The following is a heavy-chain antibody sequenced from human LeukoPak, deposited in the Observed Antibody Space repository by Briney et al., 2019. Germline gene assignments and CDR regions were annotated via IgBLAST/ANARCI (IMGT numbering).Heavy chain of an antibody. J-gene: IGHJ6*03. D-gene: IGHD3-10*01. V-gene: IGHV3-7*01. CDR3: ARDQITMVRGVIIKDYYYYYMDV. Sequence: PGGSLRLSCGASGFTFSSHWMSWVRQAPGKGLEWVANIKKDGSEKYYVDSVKGRFTISRDNAKNSLYLQMNSLRAEDTAVYYCARDQITMVRGVIIKDYYYYYMDVWGKGTTVTVSS. CDR1: GFTFSSHW. CDR2: IKKDGSEK.